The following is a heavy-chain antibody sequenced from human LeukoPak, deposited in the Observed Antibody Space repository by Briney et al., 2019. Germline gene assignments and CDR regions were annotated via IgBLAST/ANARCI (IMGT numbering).Heavy chain of an antibody. CDR1: GFTFNRCW. CDR3: TSWGDTTAEYFQR. Sequence: GGSLRLSCVVSGFTFNRCWMNWVRQAPGKGLEWVAHINPDGRDTYYADSVKGRFTISRDNAQNSMYLQMNSLRVEDTAVYYCTSWGDTTAEYFQRWGQGTLVTVSS. V-gene: IGHV3-7*01. CDR2: INPDGRDT. D-gene: IGHD2-21*02. J-gene: IGHJ1*01.